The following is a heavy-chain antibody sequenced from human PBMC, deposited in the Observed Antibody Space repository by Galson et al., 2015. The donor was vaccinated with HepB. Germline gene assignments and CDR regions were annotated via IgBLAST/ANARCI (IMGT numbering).Heavy chain of an antibody. J-gene: IGHJ4*02. CDR2: ISGSGAST. D-gene: IGHD2-15*01. V-gene: IGHV3-23*01. CDR3: TKGWLDY. Sequence: SLRLSCAASGFTFSNYDMGWVRHAPGKGLEWVSGISGSGASTYYADSVKGRFTISRDNSKNTLYLQMNSLRAEDTAVYYCTKGWLDYWGQGTLVTVSS. CDR1: GFTFSNYD.